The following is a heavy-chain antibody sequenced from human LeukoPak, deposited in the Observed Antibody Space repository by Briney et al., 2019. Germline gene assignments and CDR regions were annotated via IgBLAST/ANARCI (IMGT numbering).Heavy chain of an antibody. D-gene: IGHD1-26*01. J-gene: IGHJ3*01. V-gene: IGHV4-39*01. CDR3: AHFKGGSFDF. CDR1: GGSISSSNYY. CDR2: IYYSGNT. Sequence: KPSETLSLTCTVSGGSISSSNYYWGWIRQPPGKGLEWIGSIYYSGNTYYNPSLKSRVTISADTSKNQFSLKLTSVTAADTAVYYCAHFKGGSFDFWGQGTMVTVSS.